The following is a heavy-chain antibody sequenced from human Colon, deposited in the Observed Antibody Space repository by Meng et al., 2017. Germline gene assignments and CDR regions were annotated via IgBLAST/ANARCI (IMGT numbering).Heavy chain of an antibody. CDR2: ISYDGTNK. V-gene: IGHV3-30*01. J-gene: IGHJ2*01. Sequence: QQLLVVAGGGGVHPGRSLRLSCAASGFTFSSHAMHWVRQAPGKGLEWVAVISYDGTNKYIGDSVKGRFTSSRDNSKNTLYLQMNSLRVEDTAVYYCARDRDGYNFRYLDLWGRGTLVTVSS. D-gene: IGHD5-24*01. CDR1: GFTFSSHA. CDR3: ARDRDGYNFRYLDL.